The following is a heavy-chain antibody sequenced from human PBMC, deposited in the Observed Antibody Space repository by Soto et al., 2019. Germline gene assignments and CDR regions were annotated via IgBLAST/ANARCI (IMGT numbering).Heavy chain of an antibody. CDR2: RIPVFGSP. CDR3: TRVLGYTFEPGKTRYYAMDV. D-gene: IGHD5-18*01. CDR1: GGTFSKDA. J-gene: IGHJ6*02. Sequence: QVQLVQSGAEVKKPGSSVTVSCKTSGGTFSKDAINWVRQAPGQGLEWMGLRIPVFGSPIYAQKFQGRIRRTADESTSTAFMDLSSLRSEDTAVYYCTRVLGYTFEPGKTRYYAMDVWGQGTTVSVSS. V-gene: IGHV1-69*01.